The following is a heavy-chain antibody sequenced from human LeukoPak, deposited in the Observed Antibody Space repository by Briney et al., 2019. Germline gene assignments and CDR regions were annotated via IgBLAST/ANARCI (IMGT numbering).Heavy chain of an antibody. CDR3: GRQQLGRWLQLLDY. Sequence: PETLSLTCTVSGGSISSSSYYWGWIRQPPGKGLEWIGSIYYSGSTYYNPSLKSRVTISVDTSKNQFSLKLSSVTAADTAVYYCGRQQLGRWLQLLDYWGQRTLVTVSS. CDR2: IYYSGST. V-gene: IGHV4-39*01. J-gene: IGHJ4*02. CDR1: GGSISSSSYY. D-gene: IGHD5-24*01.